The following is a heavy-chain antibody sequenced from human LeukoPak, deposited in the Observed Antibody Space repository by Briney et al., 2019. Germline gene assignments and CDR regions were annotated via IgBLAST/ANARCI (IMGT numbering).Heavy chain of an antibody. Sequence: GGSLRLSCAASGFTFSRYWMSWVRQAPGKGLEWVANINLDGSEKDYVDSVKGRFPISRDNAKNSLYLQMNSLRAEDTAVYYCAAEHCGAQGNFDLWGRGTLVTVSS. CDR1: GFTFSRYW. D-gene: IGHD2-21*01. CDR3: AAEHCGAQGNFDL. CDR2: INLDGSEK. V-gene: IGHV3-7*02. J-gene: IGHJ2*01.